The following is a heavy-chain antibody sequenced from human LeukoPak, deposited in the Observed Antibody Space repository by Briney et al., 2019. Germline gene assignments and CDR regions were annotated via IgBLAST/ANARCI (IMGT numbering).Heavy chain of an antibody. D-gene: IGHD2/OR15-2a*01. V-gene: IGHV3-48*03. CDR3: ARDFYGWDY. CDR2: IGSSGRTI. CDR1: GFTFSSYE. J-gene: IGHJ4*02. Sequence: GGSLRLSCAASGFTFSSYEMNWVRQAPGKGLEWVSYIGSSGRTIYYADSVKGRFTISRDNAKNSLYLQMNSLRAEDTAVYYCARDFYGWDYWGQGTLVTVSS.